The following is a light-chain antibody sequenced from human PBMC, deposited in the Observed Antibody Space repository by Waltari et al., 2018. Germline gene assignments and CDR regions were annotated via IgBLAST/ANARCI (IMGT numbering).Light chain of an antibody. CDR1: NSDLDAYDS. CDR2: DVS. V-gene: IGLV2-14*03. CDR3: SSYATSNTVV. Sequence: QSALTQPASVSGSPGQSITISCTGTNSDLDAYDSVSWYQQHPGQAPKLILYDVSGRPSGISNRFSGSKSDNTASLTISGLQDEDEADYYCSSYATSNTVVFGGGTKVTVL. J-gene: IGLJ2*01.